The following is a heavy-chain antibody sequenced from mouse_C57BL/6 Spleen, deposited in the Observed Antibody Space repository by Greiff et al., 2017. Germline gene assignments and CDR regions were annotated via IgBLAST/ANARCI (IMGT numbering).Heavy chain of an antibody. Sequence: VQLQESGPELVKPGASVKISCKASGYAFSSSWMNWVKQRPGKGLEWIGRIYPGDGDTNYNGKFKGKATLTADKSSSTAYMQLSSLTSEDSAVYFCARSMGWLLPFFAYWGQGTLVTVSA. CDR3: ARSMGWLLPFFAY. CDR1: GYAFSSSW. J-gene: IGHJ3*01. CDR2: IYPGDGDT. V-gene: IGHV1-82*01. D-gene: IGHD2-3*01.